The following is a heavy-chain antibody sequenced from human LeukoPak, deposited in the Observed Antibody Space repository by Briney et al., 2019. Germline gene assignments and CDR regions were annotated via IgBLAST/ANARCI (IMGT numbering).Heavy chain of an antibody. Sequence: GGSLRLSCAASGFTFSSYSMNWVRQAPGKGLEWVSSISSSSSYIYYADSVKGRFTISRDNAKNSLYLQMNSLRAEDTAVYYCARAYSSSRNGLLGYWGQGTLVSVSS. D-gene: IGHD6-13*01. J-gene: IGHJ4*02. CDR3: ARAYSSSRNGLLGY. CDR2: ISSSSSYI. CDR1: GFTFSSYS. V-gene: IGHV3-21*01.